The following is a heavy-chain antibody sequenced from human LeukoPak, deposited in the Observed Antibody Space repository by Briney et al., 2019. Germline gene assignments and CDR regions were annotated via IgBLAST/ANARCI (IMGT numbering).Heavy chain of an antibody. D-gene: IGHD3-22*01. Sequence: GAPVKVSCKASGGTFSSYAISWVRQAPGQGLEWMGRIIPILGIANYAQKFQGRVTITADKSTSTAYMELSSLRSEDTAVYYCARAYYDSSGYYPDVPSLDYWGQGTLVTVSS. CDR3: ARAYYDSSGYYPDVPSLDY. CDR1: GGTFSSYA. J-gene: IGHJ4*02. CDR2: IIPILGIA. V-gene: IGHV1-69*04.